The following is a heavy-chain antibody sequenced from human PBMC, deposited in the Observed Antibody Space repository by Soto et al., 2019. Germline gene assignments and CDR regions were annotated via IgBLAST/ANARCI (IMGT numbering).Heavy chain of an antibody. Sequence: ASVKVSCKASGGTFTTYTLNWVRQAPGQGLEWMGGVIPIFGPTNYAQKFQGRLTITADESTSTGYMELSGLRSEDTAIYYCARDFPTQWLFYFDSWGQGTPVTVSS. V-gene: IGHV1-69*13. CDR3: ARDFPTQWLFYFDS. CDR2: VIPIFGPT. CDR1: GGTFTTYT. J-gene: IGHJ4*02. D-gene: IGHD6-19*01.